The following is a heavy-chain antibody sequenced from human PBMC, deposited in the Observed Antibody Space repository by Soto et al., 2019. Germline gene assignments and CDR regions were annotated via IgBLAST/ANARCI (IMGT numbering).Heavy chain of an antibody. CDR2: INTGNGDT. V-gene: IGHV1-3*04. J-gene: IGHJ3*02. D-gene: IGHD2-8*01. Sequence: QVQLVQSGAEVKQPGASVKVSCKSSGYTFTHYAMQWVRQAPGQGLEWLGWINTGNGDTGFSQKFQVRVSITMDTAASTTYVELSSLISEDTAVYYCARQGDSRVLRDTFDIWGQGTLVTVAS. CDR3: ARQGDSRVLRDTFDI. CDR1: GYTFTHYA.